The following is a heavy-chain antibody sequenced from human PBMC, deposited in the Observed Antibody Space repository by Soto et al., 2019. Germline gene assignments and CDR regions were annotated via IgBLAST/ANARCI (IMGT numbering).Heavy chain of an antibody. CDR3: SRDTDGSGSYSTVFDY. CDR1: GFTFSSYS. J-gene: IGHJ4*02. V-gene: IGHV3-21*01. Sequence: EVQLVESGGGLVKPGGSLRLSCAASGFTFSSYSMNWVRLAPGKGLEWVSSISSSSSYIYYADSVKGRFTISRDNAKNSLYLQMNSLRAEDTAVYYCSRDTDGSGSYSTVFDYWGQGTLVTLSS. CDR2: ISSSSSYI. D-gene: IGHD3-10*01.